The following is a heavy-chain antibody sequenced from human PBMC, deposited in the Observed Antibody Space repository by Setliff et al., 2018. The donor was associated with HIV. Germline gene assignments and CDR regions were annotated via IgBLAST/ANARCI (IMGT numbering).Heavy chain of an antibody. V-gene: IGHV3-23*01. J-gene: IGHJ4*02. CDR2: LSGSGVGT. CDR1: GFTFSRYA. D-gene: IGHD1-20*01. Sequence: PGGSLRLSCAASGFTFSRYAMSWVRQAPGKGLAWVSGLSGSGVGTYYAGSVKGRFTISRDNRKNSLHLQMNSLRAEDTALYYCAKSSNWNDLDDYWGQGTLVTVSS. CDR3: AKSSNWNDLDDY.